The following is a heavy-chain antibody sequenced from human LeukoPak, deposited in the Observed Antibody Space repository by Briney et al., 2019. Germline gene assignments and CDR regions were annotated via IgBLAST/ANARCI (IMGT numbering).Heavy chain of an antibody. V-gene: IGHV4-34*01. Sequence: SETLSLTCAVYGGSFNDYYWNWIRQPPGKGLEWIGEINLRGSTTYNPSLKSRVTISGDTSKNQFSLKLSSVTAADTAVYYCARYREVGATVDYWGQGTLVTVSS. D-gene: IGHD1-26*01. CDR2: INLRGST. CDR1: GGSFNDYY. J-gene: IGHJ4*02. CDR3: ARYREVGATVDY.